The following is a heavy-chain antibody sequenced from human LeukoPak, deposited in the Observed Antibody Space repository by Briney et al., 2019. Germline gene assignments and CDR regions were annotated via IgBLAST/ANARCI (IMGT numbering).Heavy chain of an antibody. J-gene: IGHJ6*03. CDR3: AKGSKEVLFTRDHYMDV. V-gene: IGHV3-30*02. D-gene: IGHD3-3*01. CDR2: IRYDGSNK. Sequence: GGSLRLSCAASGFTFDDYAMHWVRQAPGKGLEWVTFIRYDGSNKYYADSVKGRFTISRDNSKNTLYLQMNSLRAEDTAVYYCAKGSKEVLFTRDHYMDVWGKGTTVTISS. CDR1: GFTFDDYA.